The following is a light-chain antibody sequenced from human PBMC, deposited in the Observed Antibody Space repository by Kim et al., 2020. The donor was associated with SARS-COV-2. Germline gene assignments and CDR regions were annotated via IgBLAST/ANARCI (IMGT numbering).Light chain of an antibody. CDR1: SSNIGAGYD. CDR2: GNS. V-gene: IGLV1-40*01. J-gene: IGLJ1*01. Sequence: RVTISCTGSSSNIGAGYDVHWYQQLPGTAPKLLIYGNSNRPSGVPDRFSGSKSGTSASLAITGLQAEDEADYYCQSYYSSLSGSGVFGTGTKVTVL. CDR3: QSYYSSLSGSGV.